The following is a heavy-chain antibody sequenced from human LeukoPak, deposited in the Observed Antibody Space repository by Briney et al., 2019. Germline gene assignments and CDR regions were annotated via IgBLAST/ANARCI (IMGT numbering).Heavy chain of an antibody. Sequence: GGSLRLSCAASGFTYSTNGMSWVRQAPGKGLDWVSGISGSGSSTYYADSVKGRFTISRDNSKNTLYLQMNSLRAEDTAVYYCAKDHTAMRLTASAFDIWGQGTMVTVSS. V-gene: IGHV3-23*01. CDR2: ISGSGSST. J-gene: IGHJ3*02. CDR3: AKDHTAMRLTASAFDI. CDR1: GFTYSTNG. D-gene: IGHD2-21*02.